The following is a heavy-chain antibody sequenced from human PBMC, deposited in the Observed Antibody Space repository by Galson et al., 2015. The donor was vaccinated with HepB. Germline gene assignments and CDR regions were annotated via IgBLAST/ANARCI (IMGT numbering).Heavy chain of an antibody. D-gene: IGHD2-2*01. CDR2: IIPLFDIT. Sequence: SVKVSCKASGGTFSNYAISWVRQAPGQGLEWMGGIIPLFDITNYAQNFQDRVTLSADESTSTVYMELSSLRSEDTAMYYCARGDIVVLPTTMPPYYGMDVWGPGTTVTVSS. V-gene: IGHV1-69*13. CDR1: GGTFSNYA. J-gene: IGHJ6*02. CDR3: ARGDIVVLPTTMPPYYGMDV.